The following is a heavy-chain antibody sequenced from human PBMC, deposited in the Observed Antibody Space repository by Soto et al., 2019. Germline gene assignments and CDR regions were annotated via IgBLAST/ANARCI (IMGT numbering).Heavy chain of an antibody. J-gene: IGHJ2*01. CDR1: DSTFSSFA. CDR3: ARPLWRNDYNWGYFDL. CDR2: ISYDGSNK. D-gene: IGHD4-4*01. Sequence: QVQLVESGGAVVQLGRSWRLSCAASDSTFSSFAMTWVAQAPAKGLEWVAVISYDGSNKYYADSVKGRFTISRDNSKNTLYLQMNSLRAEDTAVYYCARPLWRNDYNWGYFDLWGRGTLVTVSS. V-gene: IGHV3-30-3*01.